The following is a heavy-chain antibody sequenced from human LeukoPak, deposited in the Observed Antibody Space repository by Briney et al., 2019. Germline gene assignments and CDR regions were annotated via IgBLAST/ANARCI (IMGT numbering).Heavy chain of an antibody. Sequence: PGGSLRLSCAASALTFSSYWMSWVRQAPGKGLEWVANIKQDGSEKYYVDSVKGRFTISRDNAKNSLYLQMNSLRAEDTAVYYCASPTQTTGEDAFGIWGQGTMVTVSS. CDR3: ASPTQTTGEDAFGI. V-gene: IGHV3-7*01. CDR2: IKQDGSEK. J-gene: IGHJ3*02. CDR1: ALTFSSYW. D-gene: IGHD4-17*01.